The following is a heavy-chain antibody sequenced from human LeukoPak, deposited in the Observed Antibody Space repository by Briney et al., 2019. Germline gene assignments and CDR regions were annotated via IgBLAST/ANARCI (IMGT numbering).Heavy chain of an antibody. Sequence: GGSLRLSCAASGLIFNTYWISWVRQAPGQGLEWLATINQDGSEKYYVDSVKGRFTISRDNAKNSLFLQMNSLRAEDTAVYYCTTFYTRLTDYWGQGTLVTVSS. CDR3: TTFYTRLTDY. CDR1: GLIFNTYW. CDR2: INQDGSEK. D-gene: IGHD2/OR15-2a*01. J-gene: IGHJ4*02. V-gene: IGHV3-7*05.